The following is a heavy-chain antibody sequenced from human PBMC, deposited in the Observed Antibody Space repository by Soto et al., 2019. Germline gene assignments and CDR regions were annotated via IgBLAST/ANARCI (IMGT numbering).Heavy chain of an antibody. V-gene: IGHV3-30*18. J-gene: IGHJ2*01. D-gene: IGHD3-16*01. CDR2: ISYDGSNK. CDR3: AKDIHFLGIWYLDL. Sequence: QVQLVESGGGVVQPGRSLRLSCAASGFTFSSHGMHWVRQAPGEGLEWLAVISYDGSNKYYADSVKGRFTISRDNSKNTVFLQMNSLRAGDTAVYYCAKDIHFLGIWYLDLWDRGTLVTVSS. CDR1: GFTFSSHG.